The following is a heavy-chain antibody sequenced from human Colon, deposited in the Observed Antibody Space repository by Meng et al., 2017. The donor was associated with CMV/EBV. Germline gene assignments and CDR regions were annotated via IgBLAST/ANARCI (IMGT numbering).Heavy chain of an antibody. CDR2: ISYDGNNK. J-gene: IGHJ4*02. Sequence: GGGSVPPGKSLTLSCVASGITFRDYAMQWVRQALGKGMERVTVISYDGNNKYYADSVKGRFTISRDTSTNTLYLQMNSLRPEDTAVYYCARDIGLFGSGSSLGYWGQGTLVTVSS. D-gene: IGHD3-10*01. CDR1: GITFRDYA. V-gene: IGHV3-30-3*01. CDR3: ARDIGLFGSGSSLGY.